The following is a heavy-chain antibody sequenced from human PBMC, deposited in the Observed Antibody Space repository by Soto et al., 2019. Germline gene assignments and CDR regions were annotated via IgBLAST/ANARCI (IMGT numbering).Heavy chain of an antibody. CDR2: ITSDGKSK. CDR3: ARESGDWPLNWFDP. J-gene: IGHJ5*02. V-gene: IGHV3-74*01. D-gene: IGHD2-21*02. CDR1: GFNFSKHW. Sequence: GGSLRLSCAASGFNFSKHWVEWVRQRPAEGLVWVSRITSDGKSKAYAESVKGRFAISRDNAKNTLYLQMNGLTAEDTAVYYCARESGDWPLNWFDPWGQGTLVTVSS.